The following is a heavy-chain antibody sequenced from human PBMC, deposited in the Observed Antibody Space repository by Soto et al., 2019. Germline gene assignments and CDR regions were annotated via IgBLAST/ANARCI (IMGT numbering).Heavy chain of an antibody. CDR1: GGSISSGGYY. V-gene: IGHV4-31*03. D-gene: IGHD3-10*01. Sequence: QVQLQESGPGLVKPSQTLSLTCTVSGGSISSGGYYWSWIRQHPGKGLEWIGYIYYSGSTYYNPYLMSRVTLSVDTSKNQFSLKLSSVTAADTAVYYCARAAATMVRGNWFDPWGQGTLVTVSS. CDR2: IYYSGST. J-gene: IGHJ5*02. CDR3: ARAAATMVRGNWFDP.